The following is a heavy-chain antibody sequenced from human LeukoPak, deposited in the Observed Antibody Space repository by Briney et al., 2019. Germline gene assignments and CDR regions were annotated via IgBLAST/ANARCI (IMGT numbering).Heavy chain of an antibody. CDR1: GGSVSSGSYY. CDR3: AREDYNLFFDY. CDR2: IYYSGST. D-gene: IGHD4-11*01. V-gene: IGHV4-61*01. Sequence: SETLSLTCTVSGGSVSSGSYYWSWIRQPPGKGLEWIGYIYYSGSTNYNPSLKSRVTMSVDTSKNQFSLKLSSVTAADTAVYYCAREDYNLFFDYWGQGTLVTVSS. J-gene: IGHJ4*02.